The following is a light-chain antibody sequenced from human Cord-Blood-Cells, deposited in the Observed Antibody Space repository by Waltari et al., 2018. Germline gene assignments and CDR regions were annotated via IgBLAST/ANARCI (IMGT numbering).Light chain of an antibody. Sequence: EIVLTQSPGTLSLSPGERATLSCRASQSVSSSYLAWYQQKPGQAPRLLIYGASSRATGIPARFSGSGSGTEFTLTISSLEPEDFAVYYCQQRSNWPPYTFGQGTKLEIK. CDR2: GAS. CDR3: QQRSNWPPYT. CDR1: QSVSSSY. V-gene: IGKV3D-20*02. J-gene: IGKJ2*01.